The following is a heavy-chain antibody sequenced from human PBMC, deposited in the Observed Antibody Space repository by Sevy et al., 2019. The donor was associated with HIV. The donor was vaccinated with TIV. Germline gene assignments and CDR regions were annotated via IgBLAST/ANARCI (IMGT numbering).Heavy chain of an antibody. Sequence: GGSLRVSCTTSGFTFGDYAMTWVRQAPGKGLEWVGFFRSKAYGGTTEYAASVKGRFTISRDDSKSIAYLQMNSLKTEDTAVYYCTRYCSSSSCEKTNWVDAFDIWGQGTMVTVSS. CDR3: TRYCSSSSCEKTNWVDAFDI. D-gene: IGHD2-2*01. CDR2: FRSKAYGGTT. J-gene: IGHJ3*02. V-gene: IGHV3-49*04. CDR1: GFTFGDYA.